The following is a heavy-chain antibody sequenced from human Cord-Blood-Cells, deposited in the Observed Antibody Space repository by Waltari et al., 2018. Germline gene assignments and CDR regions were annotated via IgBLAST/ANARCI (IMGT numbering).Heavy chain of an antibody. CDR1: GGTFSSYA. J-gene: IGHJ6*03. CDR3: ARSGLSPNRFYYYYMDV. V-gene: IGHV1-69*01. CDR2: IIPILGRA. D-gene: IGHD3-16*02. Sequence: QVQLVQSGAEVKKPGSSVKVSCKASGGTFSSYAISWVRQAPGQGLEWMGGIIPILGRANYAQKFQGRVTITADESTSTAYMELSSLRSEDTAVYYCARSGLSPNRFYYYYMDVWGKGTTVTVSS.